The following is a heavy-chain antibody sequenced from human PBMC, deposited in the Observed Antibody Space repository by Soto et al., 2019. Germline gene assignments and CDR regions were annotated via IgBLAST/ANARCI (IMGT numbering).Heavy chain of an antibody. CDR3: ARGHLYYDFWSGYYGQHDY. J-gene: IGHJ4*02. CDR2: IWYDGSNK. V-gene: IGHV3-33*01. Sequence: QVQLVESGGGVVQPGRSLRLSCAASGFTFSSYGMHWVHQAPGKGLEWVAVIWYDGSNKYYADSVKGRFTISRDNSKNTLYLQMNSLRAEDTAVYYCARGHLYYDFWSGYYGQHDYWGQGTLVTVSS. CDR1: GFTFSSYG. D-gene: IGHD3-3*01.